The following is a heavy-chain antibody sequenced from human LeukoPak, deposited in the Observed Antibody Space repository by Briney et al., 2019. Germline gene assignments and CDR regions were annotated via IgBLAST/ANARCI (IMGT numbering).Heavy chain of an antibody. D-gene: IGHD2-8*01. CDR3: ARDVPYCTNGICYVRDYYYYMDV. V-gene: IGHV4-39*07. Sequence: SETLSLICTVSGGSISSSSYYWGWIRQPPGKGLEWIGSIYYSGSTYYNPSLKSRVTISVDTSKNQFSLRLSSVTAADTAVYYCARDVPYCTNGICYVRDYYYYMDVWGKGTTVTVSS. CDR1: GGSISSSSYY. CDR2: IYYSGST. J-gene: IGHJ6*03.